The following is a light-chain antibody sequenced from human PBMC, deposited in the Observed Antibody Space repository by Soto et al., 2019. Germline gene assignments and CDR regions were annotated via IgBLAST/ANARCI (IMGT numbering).Light chain of an antibody. V-gene: IGLV2-14*01. CDR3: ASYTGFRTRYV. CDR1: SSDVGGYNY. Sequence: QSALTQPASVSGSPGQSITISCTGTSSDVGGYNYVSWYQQHPGKAPKLMIFEVSNRPSGVSNRFSGSKSGNTASLTISGLQAEDEADYYCASYTGFRTRYVFGTGTKLTVL. J-gene: IGLJ1*01. CDR2: EVS.